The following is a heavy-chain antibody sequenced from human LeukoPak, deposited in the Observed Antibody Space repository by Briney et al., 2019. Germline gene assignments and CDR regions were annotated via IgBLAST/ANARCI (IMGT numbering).Heavy chain of an antibody. J-gene: IGHJ4*02. D-gene: IGHD6-19*01. CDR3: AKDCSGCYDY. CDR2: ISGSGGST. Sequence: GGSMRLSCAASGFTFSGYAMSWVRQAPGEGLEWVSAISGSGGSTYYADSVKGRFTISRDNSKNTLYLQMNSLRAEDTAVYYCAKDCSGCYDYWGQGTLATVSS. CDR1: GFTFSGYA. V-gene: IGHV3-23*01.